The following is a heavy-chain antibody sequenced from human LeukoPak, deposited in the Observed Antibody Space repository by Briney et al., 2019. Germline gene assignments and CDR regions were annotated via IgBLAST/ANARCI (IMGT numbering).Heavy chain of an antibody. CDR2: ISSSGSTI. Sequence: GGSLTLSCAASGFTFSDYYMSWIRQAPGKGLEWVSYISSSGSTIYYADSVKGRFTISRDNAKNSLYLQMNSLRAEDTAVYYCARATNDFWSGYYIYWGQGTLVTVSS. CDR3: ARATNDFWSGYYIY. D-gene: IGHD3-3*01. J-gene: IGHJ4*02. CDR1: GFTFSDYY. V-gene: IGHV3-11*01.